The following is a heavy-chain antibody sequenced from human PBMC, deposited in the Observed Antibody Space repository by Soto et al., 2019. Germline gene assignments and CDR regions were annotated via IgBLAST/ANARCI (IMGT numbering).Heavy chain of an antibody. CDR1: GLTFSSYA. D-gene: IGHD3-9*01. V-gene: IGHV3-23*01. CDR2: ISGSGGST. J-gene: IGHJ4*02. CDR3: ARSYDILTGHPDY. Sequence: GGSLRLSCAASGLTFSSYAMSWVRQAPGKGLEWVSAISGSGGSTYYADSVKGRFTISRDNSKNTLYLQMNSLRAEDTAVYYCARSYDILTGHPDYWGQGTLVTVSS.